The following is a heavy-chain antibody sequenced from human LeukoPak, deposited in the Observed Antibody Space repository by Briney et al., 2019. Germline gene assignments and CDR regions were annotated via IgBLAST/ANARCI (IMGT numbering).Heavy chain of an antibody. CDR1: GGSISSSSYY. D-gene: IGHD3-10*01. V-gene: IGHV4-39*07. J-gene: IGHJ5*02. CDR2: IYHSGST. Sequence: PSETPSLTCTVSGGSISSSSYYWGWIRQPPGKGLEWIGSIYHSGSTYYNPSLKSRVTISVDTSKNQFSLNLSSVTAADTAVYYCARGDITMVRGVRDDWFDPWGQGTLVTVSS. CDR3: ARGDITMVRGVRDDWFDP.